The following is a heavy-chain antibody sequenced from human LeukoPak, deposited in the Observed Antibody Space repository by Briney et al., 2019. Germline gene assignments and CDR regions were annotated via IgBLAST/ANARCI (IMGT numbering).Heavy chain of an antibody. CDR1: GFTFSSYS. Sequence: GGSLRLSCAASGFTFSSYSMSWVRQAPGKGLEWVSSISSSSSYIYYADSVKGRFTISRDNAKNSLYLQMNSLRAEDTALYYCARGLSGYGYYYYYYMDVWGKGTTVTVSS. D-gene: IGHD5-12*01. V-gene: IGHV3-21*04. CDR2: ISSSSSYI. CDR3: ARGLSGYGYYYYYYMDV. J-gene: IGHJ6*03.